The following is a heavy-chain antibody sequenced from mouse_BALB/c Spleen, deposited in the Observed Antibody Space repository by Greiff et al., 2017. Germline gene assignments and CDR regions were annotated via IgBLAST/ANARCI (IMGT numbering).Heavy chain of an antibody. D-gene: IGHD2-4*01. Sequence: QVQLKESGAELVRPGSSVKISCKASGYAFSSYWMNWVKQRPGQGLEWIGQIYPGDGDTNYNGKFKGKATLTADKSSSTAYMQLSSLTSEDSAVYFCARGMITTVFAYWGQGTLVTVSA. CDR3: ARGMITTVFAY. J-gene: IGHJ3*01. CDR1: GYAFSSYW. CDR2: IYPGDGDT. V-gene: IGHV1-80*01.